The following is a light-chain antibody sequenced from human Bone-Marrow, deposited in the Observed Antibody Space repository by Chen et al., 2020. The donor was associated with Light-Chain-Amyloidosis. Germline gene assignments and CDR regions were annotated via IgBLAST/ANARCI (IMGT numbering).Light chain of an antibody. Sequence: QYALTQPASVSGSPGQSLTLSCPGTSSDIGGYNYVFWYQQHPGRAPKLMIYDVTNRPSGVSNRFSGSKSGNTASLTISGLQAEDEADYYCSSYTTTSAPLIFGGGTKLTVL. V-gene: IGLV2-14*03. CDR1: SSDIGGYNY. J-gene: IGLJ2*01. CDR2: DVT. CDR3: SSYTTTSAPLI.